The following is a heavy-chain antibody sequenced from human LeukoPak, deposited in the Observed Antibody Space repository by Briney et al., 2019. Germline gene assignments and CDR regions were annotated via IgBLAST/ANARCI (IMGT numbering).Heavy chain of an antibody. D-gene: IGHD6-13*01. CDR2: VSPSGGST. J-gene: IGHJ6*02. CDR3: AKEFAGYYYGMDV. CDR1: GFTFSSYA. Sequence: GGSLRLSCAASGFTFSSYAMNWVRQAPGKGLEWVSGVSPSGGSTYYADSVKGRFTISRDNSKNTLYLQVNSLRAEDTAVYYCAKEFAGYYYGMDVWGQGTTVTVSS. V-gene: IGHV3-23*01.